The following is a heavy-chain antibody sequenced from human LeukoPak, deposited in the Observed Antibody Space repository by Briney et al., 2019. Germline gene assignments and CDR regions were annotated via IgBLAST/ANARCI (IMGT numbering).Heavy chain of an antibody. Sequence: SQTLSLTCTVSGGSISSGTYYWSWIRQPAEKGREWIGRIYNSGSTNYNPSLKSRVTISADTSKNQFSLKLSSVTAADTAVCYCATVGAVAGKYYFDYWGQGTLVTVSS. CDR1: GGSISSGTYY. D-gene: IGHD6-19*01. CDR3: ATVGAVAGKYYFDY. CDR2: IYNSGST. V-gene: IGHV4-61*02. J-gene: IGHJ4*02.